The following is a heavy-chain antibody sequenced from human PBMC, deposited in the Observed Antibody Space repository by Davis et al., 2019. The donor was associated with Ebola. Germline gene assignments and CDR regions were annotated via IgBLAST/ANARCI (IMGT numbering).Heavy chain of an antibody. V-gene: IGHV3-74*01. CDR1: GFTFSSYW. D-gene: IGHD2-2*02. J-gene: IGHJ6*03. CDR2: INSDGSST. CDR3: ARVVVPAAIRYYMDV. Sequence: GESLKISCAASGFTFSSYWMHWVRQAPGKGLVWVSRINSDGSSTSYADSVKGRFTISRDNAKNTLYLQMNSLRAEDTAVYYCARVVVPAAIRYYMDVWGKGTTVTVSS.